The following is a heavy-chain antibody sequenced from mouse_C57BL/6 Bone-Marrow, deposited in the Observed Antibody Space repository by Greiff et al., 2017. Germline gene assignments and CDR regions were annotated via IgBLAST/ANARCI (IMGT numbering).Heavy chain of an antibody. CDR2: IRSKSSNYAT. CDR3: VRFDGVEGAMDY. D-gene: IGHD1-1*01. CDR1: GFTFNTYA. J-gene: IGHJ4*01. V-gene: IGHV10-3*01. Sequence: EVMLVESGGGLVQPKGSLKLSCAASGFTFNTYAMHWVRQAPGKGLEWVARIRSKSSNYATYYAVSVKDRFTISRDESQSILYMEMTNVKSEDTAMYYCVRFDGVEGAMDYWGQGTSVTVSS.